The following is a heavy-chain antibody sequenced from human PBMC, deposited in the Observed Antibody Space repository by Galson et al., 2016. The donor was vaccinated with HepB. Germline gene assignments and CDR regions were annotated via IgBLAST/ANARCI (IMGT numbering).Heavy chain of an antibody. CDR2: IKQDGSGK. CDR1: GFTFSTFW. D-gene: IGHD4-17*01. CDR3: ARLYGDVTLFDY. Sequence: SLRLSCAASGFTFSTFWMTWVRQAPGKGLEWVANIKQDGSGKYYVDSVKGRFTISRDNAKNSVYLQMNSLRAEDTAVYYCARLYGDVTLFDYWGQGTLVTVSS. J-gene: IGHJ4*02. V-gene: IGHV3-7*01.